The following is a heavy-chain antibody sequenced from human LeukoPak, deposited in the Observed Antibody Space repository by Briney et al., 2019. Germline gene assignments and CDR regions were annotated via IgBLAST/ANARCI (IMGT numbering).Heavy chain of an antibody. CDR2: IYSGGSS. Sequence: GGSLRLSCAASGFTVSSNYMSWVRQAPGKGVECVSIIYSGGSSYYAVSVKGRFTISRDNSKNTLNLQMNSLRAKDTAVYYCARGYYNDSSAYYSDAFDIWGQGTMVSVSS. D-gene: IGHD3-22*01. CDR1: GFTVSSNY. CDR3: ARGYYNDSSAYYSDAFDI. J-gene: IGHJ3*02. V-gene: IGHV3-53*01.